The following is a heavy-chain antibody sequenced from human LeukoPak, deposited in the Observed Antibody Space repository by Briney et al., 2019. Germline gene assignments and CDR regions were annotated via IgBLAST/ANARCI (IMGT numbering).Heavy chain of an antibody. D-gene: IGHD3-22*01. Sequence: SETLSLTCAVYGGSFSGYYWSWIRQPPGKGLEWIGEINHSGSTNYNPSLKSRDTISVDTSKNQFSLKLSSVTAADTAVYYCARALYYDSSGYPISAFDYWGQGTLVTVSS. J-gene: IGHJ4*02. CDR3: ARALYYDSSGYPISAFDY. CDR2: INHSGST. CDR1: GGSFSGYY. V-gene: IGHV4-34*01.